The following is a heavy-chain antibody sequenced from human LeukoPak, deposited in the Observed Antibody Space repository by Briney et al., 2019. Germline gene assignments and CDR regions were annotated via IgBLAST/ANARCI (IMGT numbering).Heavy chain of an antibody. Sequence: SETLSLTCAVSGDSISSGYYWGWIRQPPGKGLEWIGSIYHSGSTYYNPSLKSRVTISVDTSKNQFSLKLSSVTAADTAVYYCARYCSSTSCYYDYWGQGTLVTVSS. J-gene: IGHJ4*02. CDR1: GDSISSGYY. V-gene: IGHV4-38-2*01. CDR2: IYHSGST. D-gene: IGHD2-2*01. CDR3: ARYCSSTSCYYDY.